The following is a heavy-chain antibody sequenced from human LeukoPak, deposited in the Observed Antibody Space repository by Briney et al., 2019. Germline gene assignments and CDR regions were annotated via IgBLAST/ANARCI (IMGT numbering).Heavy chain of an antibody. CDR3: ARMIDNSFDI. V-gene: IGHV1-69*13. J-gene: IGHJ3*02. CDR1: RGTFSSYA. D-gene: IGHD3-22*01. Sequence: ASVKVSCKASRGTFSSYAISWVRHAPGQGLEWMGGIIPIFGTANYAQKFQGRVTITANESTSTAYMELSSLRSEDTAVYYCARMIDNSFDIWGQGTMVTVSS. CDR2: IIPIFGTA.